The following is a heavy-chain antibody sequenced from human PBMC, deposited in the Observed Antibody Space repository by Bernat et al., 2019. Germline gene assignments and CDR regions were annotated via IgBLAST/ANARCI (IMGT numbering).Heavy chain of an antibody. CDR2: IYSGGAT. CDR3: ASATWDTAMVTSWFDT. J-gene: IGHJ5*02. Sequence: EMQLVESGGGVVQPGGSLRLSCAASEFSVSTNYMSWVRQAPGKGLEWVSVIYSGGATYYGESVKGRFTISRDISKNSLHLQMNSLRVEDTAVYYCASATWDTAMVTSWFDTWGQGTLVTVSS. V-gene: IGHV3-66*02. CDR1: EFSVSTNY. D-gene: IGHD5-18*01.